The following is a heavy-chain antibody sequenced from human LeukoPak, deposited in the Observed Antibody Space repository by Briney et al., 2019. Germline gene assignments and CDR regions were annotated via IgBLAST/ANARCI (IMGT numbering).Heavy chain of an antibody. CDR1: GGSISSHY. CDR2: IYYSGST. V-gene: IGHV4-59*11. CDR3: ARALGAGTLVY. J-gene: IGHJ4*02. D-gene: IGHD6-13*01. Sequence: PSETLSLTCTVSGGSISSHYWSWIRQPPGKGLEWIGYIYYSGSTNYNPSLKSRVTISVDTSKNQFSLKLSSVTAADTAVYYCARALGAGTLVYRGQGTLVTVSS.